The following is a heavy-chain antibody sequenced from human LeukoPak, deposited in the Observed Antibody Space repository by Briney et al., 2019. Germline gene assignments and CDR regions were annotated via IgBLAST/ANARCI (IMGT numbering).Heavy chain of an antibody. CDR1: GFTFSSYA. CDR3: ARDAFITGFDP. CDR2: ISYDGSNK. J-gene: IGHJ5*02. Sequence: PGRSLRLSCAASGFTFSSYAMHWVRQAPGKGLEWVAVISYDGSNKYYADSVKGRFTISRDNSKNTLYLQMNSLRAEDTAVYYCARDAFITGFDPWGQGNLVTVSS. D-gene: IGHD3-22*01. V-gene: IGHV3-30-3*01.